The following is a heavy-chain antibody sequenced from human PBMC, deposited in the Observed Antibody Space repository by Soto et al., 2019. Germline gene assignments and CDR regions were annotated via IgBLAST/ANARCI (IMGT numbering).Heavy chain of an antibody. CDR3: SYGDYVRPSWYFDY. CDR2: IIPIFGTT. Sequence: QVQLVQSGAEVKKPGSSVKVSCKASGGTFSSYAISWVRQAPGQGLEWMGGIIPIFGTTNYAQKFQGRVTITADESTSTAYMELSSLRSEDTAVYYCSYGDYVRPSWYFDYWGQGTLVTVSS. J-gene: IGHJ4*02. V-gene: IGHV1-69*12. D-gene: IGHD4-17*01. CDR1: GGTFSSYA.